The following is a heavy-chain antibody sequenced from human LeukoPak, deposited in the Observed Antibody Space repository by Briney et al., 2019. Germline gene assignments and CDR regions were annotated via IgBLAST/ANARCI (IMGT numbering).Heavy chain of an antibody. Sequence: GGSLRLSCAASGFTFSSYEMNWVRQAPGKGLEWVSYIISSGSTIYYADSVKGRFTISRDNAKNSLYLQMNSLRAEDTAVYYCARQVGYSYGYGESSDWGQGTLVTVSS. V-gene: IGHV3-48*03. CDR2: IISSGSTI. D-gene: IGHD5-18*01. J-gene: IGHJ4*02. CDR1: GFTFSSYE. CDR3: ARQVGYSYGYGESSD.